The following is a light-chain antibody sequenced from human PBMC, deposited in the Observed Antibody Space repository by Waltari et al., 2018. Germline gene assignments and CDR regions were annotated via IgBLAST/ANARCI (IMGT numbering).Light chain of an antibody. CDR2: DVV. J-gene: IGLJ3*02. V-gene: IGLV2-11*01. Sequence: QSALTQPHSVSASPGQSVTIPCSGSINDVGVDDYVSWYQQLPAKAPKLILSDVVKRPSGVPSRFSGVKSGTTASLTSSGLQTDDEDTYYCCSYARSYTFVFGGGTKLTVL. CDR1: INDVGVDDY. CDR3: CSYARSYTFV.